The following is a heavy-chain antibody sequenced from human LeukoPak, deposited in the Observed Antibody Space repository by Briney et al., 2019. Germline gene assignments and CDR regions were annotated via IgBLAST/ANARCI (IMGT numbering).Heavy chain of an antibody. CDR1: GGSISSSSYY. CDR3: ARRVGATYSVDY. D-gene: IGHD1-26*01. CDR2: IYYSGST. V-gene: IGHV4-39*01. J-gene: IGHJ4*02. Sequence: PSETLSFTCTVSGGSISSSSYYWGWIRQPPGKGLEWIGSIYYSGSTYYNPSLKSRVTISVDTSKNQFSLKLSSVTAADTAVYYCARRVGATYSVDYWGQGTLVTVSS.